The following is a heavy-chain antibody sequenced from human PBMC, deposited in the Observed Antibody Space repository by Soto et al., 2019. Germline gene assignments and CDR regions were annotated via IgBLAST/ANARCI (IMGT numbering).Heavy chain of an antibody. J-gene: IGHJ4*02. D-gene: IGHD3-22*01. V-gene: IGHV5-10-1*01. CDR1: GYSFAGYW. CDR2: IDPSDSQT. Sequence: GESLKISCKGSGYSFAGYWITWVRQKPGKGLEWMGRIDPSDSQTYYSPSFRGHVTISVTKSTTTVFLQWSSLRASDTAMYYCARQIYDSDTGPNFQYYFDSWGQGTPVTVPS. CDR3: ARQIYDSDTGPNFQYYFDS.